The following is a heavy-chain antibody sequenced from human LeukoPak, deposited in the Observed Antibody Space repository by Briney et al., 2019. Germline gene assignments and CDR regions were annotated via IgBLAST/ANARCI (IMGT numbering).Heavy chain of an antibody. V-gene: IGHV1-46*01. J-gene: IGHJ5*02. D-gene: IGHD6-19*01. CDR3: ARDGYVSSGWYSMGFDP. Sequence: GASVKVSCKASGYTFTSYYMHWVRQAPGQGLEWMGIINPSDGSTSYAQKFQGRVTMTRDTSTSTFYMELSSLRSEDTAVYYCARDGYVSSGWYSMGFDPWGQGTLVTVSS. CDR1: GYTFTSYY. CDR2: INPSDGST.